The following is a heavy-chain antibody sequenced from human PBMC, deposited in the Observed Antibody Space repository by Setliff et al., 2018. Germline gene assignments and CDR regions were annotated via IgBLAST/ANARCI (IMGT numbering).Heavy chain of an antibody. CDR1: GGSISSRSYY. CDR2: ILFSGDT. Sequence: PSETLSLTCTVSGGSISSRSYYWGWIRQSPGKGLEWIGRILFSGDTYYNPSLNSRVTISADTSKNQFSLNLSSVTAADTAVYYCARDNRARHYMDVWGKGTTVTVSS. J-gene: IGHJ6*03. V-gene: IGHV4-39*07. D-gene: IGHD3-10*01. CDR3: ARDNRARHYMDV.